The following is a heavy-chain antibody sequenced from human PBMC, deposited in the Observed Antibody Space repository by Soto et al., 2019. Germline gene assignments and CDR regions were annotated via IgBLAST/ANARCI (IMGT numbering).Heavy chain of an antibody. Sequence: SGPTLVNPTQTLTLTCSFSGFSLSSNGVGVGWIRQAPGKALEWLAFIYWDNDKYYSPSLKSRLSIIKDTSINQVFLILITVDPVDSATYYCAHRSPYRGSWNSGWFDSWG. CDR1: GFSLSSNGVG. D-gene: IGHD6-13*01. V-gene: IGHV2-5*02. CDR2: IYWDNDK. CDR3: AHRSPYRGSWNSGWFDS. J-gene: IGHJ5*01.